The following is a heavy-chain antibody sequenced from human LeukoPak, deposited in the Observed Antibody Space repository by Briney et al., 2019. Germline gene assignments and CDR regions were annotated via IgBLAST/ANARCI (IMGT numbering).Heavy chain of an antibody. J-gene: IGHJ4*02. CDR3: AKAEGQWSPGYFDY. V-gene: IGHV3-23*01. CDR1: GLTFSSYA. D-gene: IGHD2-15*01. CDR2: ISGSGGST. Sequence: GGSLRLSCAASGLTFSSYAMSCVRQAPGKGVEWVSAISGSGGSTYYADSVKGRFTSSRDNSKNTLYLQMNSLRAEDTAVYYCAKAEGQWSPGYFDYWGQGTLVTVSS.